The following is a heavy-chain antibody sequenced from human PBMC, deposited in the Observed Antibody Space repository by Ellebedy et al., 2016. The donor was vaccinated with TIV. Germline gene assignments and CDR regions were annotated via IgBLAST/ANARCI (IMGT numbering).Heavy chain of an antibody. CDR3: AKGPLDQLPPFYLDY. Sequence: GESLKISCAASGFSFDSSAMAWVRQAPGKGLEWVLGISGAGRSRYYADSVRGRFTISRYNSMNTVYLQMNSLRVEDTAVYYCAKGPLDQLPPFYLDYWGQGALVTVSS. J-gene: IGHJ4*02. CDR2: ISGAGRSR. D-gene: IGHD5-24*01. CDR1: GFSFDSSA. V-gene: IGHV3-23*01.